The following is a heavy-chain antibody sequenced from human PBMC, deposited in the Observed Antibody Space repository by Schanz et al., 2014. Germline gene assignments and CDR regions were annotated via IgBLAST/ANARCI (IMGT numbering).Heavy chain of an antibody. D-gene: IGHD6-19*01. CDR1: GFSFNIFA. CDR3: AKDVRPVANTVYFYYMDV. Sequence: VQLLESGGGLVRPGGSLRLSCAASGFSFNIFAMTWIRQAPGKGLEWGAQISHDGHRDFYADSVKGRFTISRDNSKNTLYLQMNSQRAEDTAVYYCAKDVRPVANTVYFYYMDVWGQGTTVTVSS. J-gene: IGHJ6*02. CDR2: ISHDGHRD. V-gene: IGHV3-30*07.